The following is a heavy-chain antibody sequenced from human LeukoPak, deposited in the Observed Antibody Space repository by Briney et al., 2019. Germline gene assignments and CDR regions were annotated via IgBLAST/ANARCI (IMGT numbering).Heavy chain of an antibody. D-gene: IGHD3-10*01. V-gene: IGHV3-53*01. CDR2: IYSGGST. Sequence: GGSLRLSCAASGFTVSSHYMNWVRQALGKGLEWVSVIYSGGSTYYADSVKGRFTISRDNSKNTLYLQMNSLRAEDTAVYYCARARDANWFDPWGQGTLVTVSS. CDR3: ARARDANWFDP. J-gene: IGHJ5*02. CDR1: GFTVSSHY.